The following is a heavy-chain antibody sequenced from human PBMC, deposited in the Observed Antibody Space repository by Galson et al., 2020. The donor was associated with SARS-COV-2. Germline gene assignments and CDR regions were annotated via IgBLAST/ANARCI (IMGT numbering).Heavy chain of an antibody. V-gene: IGHV3-7*01. CDR2: IKEDGSDK. D-gene: IGHD2-2*01. Sequence: QLGESLKISCAASGFTYSNYWMTWVRQAPGKALEWVASIKEDGSDKNYVDSVKGRFTISRDNAKNSLYLQMNSLGDEDTALYYCARGVSSDPWCQGTLVTVSS. CDR1: GFTYSNYW. CDR3: ARGVSSDP. J-gene: IGHJ5*02.